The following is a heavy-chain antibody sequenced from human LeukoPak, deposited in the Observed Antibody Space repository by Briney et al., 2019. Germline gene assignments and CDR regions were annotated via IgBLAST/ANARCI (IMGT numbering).Heavy chain of an antibody. V-gene: IGHV3-48*01. Sequence: PGGSLKLSCTASGYTFTTYNMHWVRQATGQGLEWISYINPSSTTLYYAHSVKGRFTVSRDNAKNSPYLQMNSLRVEDTAVYYCARGTYSSGWLEFSDFDFWGQGTLVTVSS. CDR1: GYTFTTYN. D-gene: IGHD6-19*01. CDR3: ARGTYSSGWLEFSDFDF. CDR2: INPSSTTL. J-gene: IGHJ4*02.